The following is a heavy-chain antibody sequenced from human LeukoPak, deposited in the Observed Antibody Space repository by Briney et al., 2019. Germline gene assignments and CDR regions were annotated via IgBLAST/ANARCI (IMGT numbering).Heavy chain of an antibody. CDR1: GGSISSYY. CDR2: IYTSGST. D-gene: IGHD3-22*01. J-gene: IGHJ3*02. Sequence: KTSETLSLTCTVSGGSISSYYWSWIRQPAGKGLEWIGRIYTSGSTNYNPSLKSRVTMSVDTSKNQFSLKLSSVTAADTAVYYCARGPLYYYDSSGYFDAFDIWGQGTMVTVSS. V-gene: IGHV4-4*07. CDR3: ARGPLYYYDSSGYFDAFDI.